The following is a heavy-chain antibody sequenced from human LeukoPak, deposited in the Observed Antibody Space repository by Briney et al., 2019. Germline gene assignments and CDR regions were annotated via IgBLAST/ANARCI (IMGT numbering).Heavy chain of an antibody. J-gene: IGHJ5*02. D-gene: IGHD5-18*01. CDR1: EFSVGSNY. Sequence: GGSLRLSCAASEFSVGSNYMTWVRQAPGKGLEWVSLIYSGGSTYYADSVKGRFTISRDNSKNTLYLQMNSLRAEDTAVYYCAKAGGPYSYGYRDWFDPWGQGTLVTVSS. CDR2: IYSGGST. CDR3: AKAGGPYSYGYRDWFDP. V-gene: IGHV3-66*01.